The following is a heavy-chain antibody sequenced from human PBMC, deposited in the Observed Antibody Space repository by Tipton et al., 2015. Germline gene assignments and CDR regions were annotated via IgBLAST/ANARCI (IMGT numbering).Heavy chain of an antibody. D-gene: IGHD1-7*01. Sequence: SLRLSCAASGFTFNNYYMTWVRQAPGKGLEWVSSISTSGATLYYADSVRGRFTVSRDNAENSLSLQMNNLGAEDTAMYYCARHLCSTMTGTAGGYWGQGSLVTVSS. CDR1: GFTFNNYY. CDR3: ARHLCSTMTGTAGGY. CDR2: ISTSGATL. J-gene: IGHJ4*02. V-gene: IGHV3-11*01.